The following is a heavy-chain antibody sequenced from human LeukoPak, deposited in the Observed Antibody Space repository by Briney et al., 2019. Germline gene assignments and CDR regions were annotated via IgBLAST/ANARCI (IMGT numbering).Heavy chain of an antibody. CDR3: ARDREDCTSCYYY. V-gene: IGHV1-18*01. D-gene: IGHD2-2*01. Sequence: GASVKVSCKASGYSFTSYGISWERQAPGQGLEWMGWISTYNDKSKYAQNLQGRVTMTTDTSSSTAYMELRSLRSDDTAVYYCARDREDCTSCYYYWGQGTLVTVSS. CDR2: ISTYNDKS. CDR1: GYSFTSYG. J-gene: IGHJ4*02.